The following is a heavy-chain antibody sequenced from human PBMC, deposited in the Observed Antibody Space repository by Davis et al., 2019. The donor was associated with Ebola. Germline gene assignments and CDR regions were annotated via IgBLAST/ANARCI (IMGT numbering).Heavy chain of an antibody. V-gene: IGHV3-48*02. CDR1: GFTFSSYS. J-gene: IGHJ6*02. CDR2: ISSSSSTI. D-gene: IGHD3-10*01. Sequence: GGSLRLSCAASGFTFSSYSMNWVRQAPGKGLEWVSYISSSSSTIYYADSVKGRFTISRDNAKNSLYLQMNSLRDEDTAVYYCAREELLWFGELLFDYYYGMDVWGQGTTVTVSS. CDR3: AREELLWFGELLFDYYYGMDV.